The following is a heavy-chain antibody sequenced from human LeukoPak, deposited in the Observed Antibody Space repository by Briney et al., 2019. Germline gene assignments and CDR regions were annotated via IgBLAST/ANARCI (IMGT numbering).Heavy chain of an antibody. Sequence: SETLSLTCTVSGGSISSSSYYWGWIRQPPGKGLEWIGSIYYSGSTYYNPSLKSRVTISVDTSKNQFSLKLSSVTAADTAVYYCYAYYDFWSGYSYYFDYWGQGTLVTVSS. J-gene: IGHJ4*02. CDR3: YAYYDFWSGYSYYFDY. CDR1: GGSISSSSYY. D-gene: IGHD3-3*01. V-gene: IGHV4-39*07. CDR2: IYYSGST.